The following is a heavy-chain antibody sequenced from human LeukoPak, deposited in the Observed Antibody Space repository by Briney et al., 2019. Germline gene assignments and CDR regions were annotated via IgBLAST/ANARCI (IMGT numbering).Heavy chain of an antibody. D-gene: IGHD3-10*02. Sequence: GGSLRLSCVASGFSLSNYIMSWVRQAPGKGLEWVSTVSSSGSYTYYADSVKGRFTISRDNSKNTVYLQMNSLRAEDTAVYYCAELGITMIGGVWGKGTTVTISS. CDR2: VSSSGSYT. CDR3: AELGITMIGGV. J-gene: IGHJ6*04. V-gene: IGHV3-23*01. CDR1: GFSLSNYI.